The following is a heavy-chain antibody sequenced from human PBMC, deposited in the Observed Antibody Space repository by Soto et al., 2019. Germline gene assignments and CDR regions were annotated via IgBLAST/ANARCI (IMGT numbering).Heavy chain of an antibody. D-gene: IGHD2-2*02. CDR3: ARQGRYCRSTSCYKHFDY. Sequence: QVQLVQSGAEVKKPGASVKVSCKASGYTFTSYYMHWVRQAPGQGLEWMGIINPSGGSTSYAQKCQGRVTRTSDPSTSTVYMELSSLRSADTAVYYWARQGRYCRSTSCYKHFDYWGQGTLVTVSS. J-gene: IGHJ4*02. CDR1: GYTFTSYY. CDR2: INPSGGST. V-gene: IGHV1-46*03.